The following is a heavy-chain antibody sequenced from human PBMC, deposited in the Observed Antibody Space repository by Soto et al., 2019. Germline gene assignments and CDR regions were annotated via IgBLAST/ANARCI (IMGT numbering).Heavy chain of an antibody. J-gene: IGHJ4*02. V-gene: IGHV1-18*01. CDR1: GYTFRNFG. CDR2: ISAYNANA. CDR3: ARENSYFDY. Sequence: QIQLLQSGAEVKKPGASVKVTCKASGYTFRNFGISWVRQAPGHGREWMGWISAYNANANYAQKFQGRLTMTADTSTSTAYMELRSLRSDDTAVYYCARENSYFDYWGQGTLVTVSS.